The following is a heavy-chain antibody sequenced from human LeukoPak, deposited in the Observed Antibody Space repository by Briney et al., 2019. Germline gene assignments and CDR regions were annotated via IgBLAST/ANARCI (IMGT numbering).Heavy chain of an antibody. CDR3: AIQQRDYYGSGSLLDWFDP. Sequence: ASVKVSCKASGYTFTGYYMHWVRHAPGQGLEWMGWINPNSGGTNYAQKFQGRVTMTRDTSISTAYMELSRLRSDDTAVYYCAIQQRDYYGSGSLLDWFDPWGQGTLVTVSS. CDR2: INPNSGGT. V-gene: IGHV1-2*02. CDR1: GYTFTGYY. D-gene: IGHD3-10*01. J-gene: IGHJ5*02.